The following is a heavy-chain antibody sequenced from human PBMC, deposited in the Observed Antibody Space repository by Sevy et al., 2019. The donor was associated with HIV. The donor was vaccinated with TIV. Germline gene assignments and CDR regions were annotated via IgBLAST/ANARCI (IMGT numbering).Heavy chain of an antibody. V-gene: IGHV3-23*01. CDR1: GFTFSSYA. CDR2: ISGSGGTT. D-gene: IGHD6-13*01. CDR3: TKVPVFRQMVQYDY. J-gene: IGHJ4*02. Sequence: GGSLRLSCAASGFTFSSYAMSWVRQAPGKGLEWVSGISGSGGTTYYADSVKGRLTISSDSSKNTVHLQTNSLRAEDTAVYYCTKVPVFRQMVQYDYWGQGTLVTVSS.